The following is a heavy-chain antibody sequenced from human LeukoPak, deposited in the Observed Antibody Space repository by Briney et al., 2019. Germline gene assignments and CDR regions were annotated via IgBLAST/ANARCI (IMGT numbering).Heavy chain of an antibody. D-gene: IGHD4-23*01. Sequence: GASVKVSCKASGHSFTAYYFHWVRQAPGQGLEWMGVINPSVGSTSYAQKFKGRVTMTRDMSTSTVYMDLRSLRSEDTAVYYCARDNSVEDTAWWFDPWGQGTLVTVSS. CDR2: INPSVGST. V-gene: IGHV1-46*01. J-gene: IGHJ5*02. CDR3: ARDNSVEDTAWWFDP. CDR1: GHSFTAYY.